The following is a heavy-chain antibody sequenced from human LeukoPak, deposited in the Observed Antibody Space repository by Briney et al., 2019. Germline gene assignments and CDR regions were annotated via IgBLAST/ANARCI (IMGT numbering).Heavy chain of an antibody. CDR3: ARSMITVASTAWAY. CDR1: GFAFSDYY. V-gene: IGHV3-11*01. Sequence: GGSLRLSCAASGFAFSDYYMTWVRQAPGKGLEGISYISISGNDKYYADSVKGRFTISRDNAKDSLYLQMNSLRAEDTAVYYCARSMITVASTAWAYWGQGTLVTVSS. J-gene: IGHJ4*02. D-gene: IGHD6-19*01. CDR2: ISISGNDK.